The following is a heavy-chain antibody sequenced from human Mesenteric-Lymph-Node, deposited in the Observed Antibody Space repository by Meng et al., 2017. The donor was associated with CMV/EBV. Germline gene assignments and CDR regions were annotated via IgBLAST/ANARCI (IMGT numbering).Heavy chain of an antibody. V-gene: IGHV3-23*01. CDR3: ANGEDYDFYFDY. D-gene: IGHD3-3*01. CDR1: GFTFSSYS. J-gene: IGHJ4*02. Sequence: GESLKISCAASGFTFSSYSMNWVRQAPGKGLEWVSAISGSGGSTYYADSVKGRFTITRDNSKNTLYLQMNSLRAEDTAVYYCANGEDYDFYFDYWGQGTLVTVSS. CDR2: ISGSGGST.